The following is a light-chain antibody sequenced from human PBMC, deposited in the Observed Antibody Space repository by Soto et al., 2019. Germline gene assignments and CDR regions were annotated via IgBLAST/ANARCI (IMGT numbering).Light chain of an antibody. CDR2: GAS. CDR1: QRITNNF. J-gene: IGKJ2*01. V-gene: IGKV3-20*01. CDR3: QQYGRSPFT. Sequence: EIVLTQSPGALSLSPGERATLSCRASQRITNNFLAWFQQKPGLAPRLLIHGASTRASGVPGRFSGGGSGTDFVHTISRLEPEDFAVYYCQQYGRSPFTFGQGTKLQIK.